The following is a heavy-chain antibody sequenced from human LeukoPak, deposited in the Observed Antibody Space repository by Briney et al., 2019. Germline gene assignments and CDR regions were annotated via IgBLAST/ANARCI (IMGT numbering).Heavy chain of an antibody. CDR1: GLSIGNYA. V-gene: IGHV3-23*01. CDR2: ITVNGGTT. Sequence: WGSLRLSCVGCGLSIGNYAMTWVRQAPGKGLEWVSSITVNGGTTKYADSVRGRFTVSRDNSRNTVFLQMDSLRAEDTAVYYCAKDPNGDYIGAFDGWGQGTMVTVPS. J-gene: IGHJ3*01. D-gene: IGHD2-8*01. CDR3: AKDPNGDYIGAFDG.